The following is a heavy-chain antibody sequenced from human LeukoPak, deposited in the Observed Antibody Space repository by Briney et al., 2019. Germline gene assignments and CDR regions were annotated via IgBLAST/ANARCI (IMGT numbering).Heavy chain of an antibody. Sequence: ASVKVSCKASGYTFTSYAMNWVRQAPGQGLEWMGWINTNTGNPTYAQGFTGRFVFSLDPSVSTAYLQISSLKAEDTAVYYCASGPYNWNDPYYFDYWGQGTLVTVSS. J-gene: IGHJ4*02. CDR1: GYTFTSYA. V-gene: IGHV7-4-1*02. D-gene: IGHD1-1*01. CDR3: ASGPYNWNDPYYFDY. CDR2: INTNTGNP.